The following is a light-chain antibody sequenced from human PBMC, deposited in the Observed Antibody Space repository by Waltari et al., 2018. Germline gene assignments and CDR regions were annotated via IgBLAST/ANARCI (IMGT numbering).Light chain of an antibody. J-gene: IGLJ1*01. CDR2: EVT. Sequence: QSALTQPPSASGSPGPSVTISCTGTSSDVGAYNYVSWYQQHPGKGPKLMIYEVTKRPPGVPDRFSGSKSGNTASLTVSGLQAEDEADYYCTSYAGSKNVFGTGTKVTVL. CDR3: TSYAGSKNV. CDR1: SSDVGAYNY. V-gene: IGLV2-8*01.